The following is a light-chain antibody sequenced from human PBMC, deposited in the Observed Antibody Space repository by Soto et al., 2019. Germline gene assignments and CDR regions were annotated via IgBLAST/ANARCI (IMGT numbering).Light chain of an antibody. J-gene: IGKJ1*01. CDR1: QSISSW. CDR2: KAS. Sequence: DIQMTQSPSTLSASVGDRVTITCRAIQSISSWLAWYQQKPGKAPKLLIYKASSLESGVPSRFSGSGSATEFTLTISSLQPDDFATYYCQQYNSYWTFGQGTKVDIK. CDR3: QQYNSYWT. V-gene: IGKV1-5*03.